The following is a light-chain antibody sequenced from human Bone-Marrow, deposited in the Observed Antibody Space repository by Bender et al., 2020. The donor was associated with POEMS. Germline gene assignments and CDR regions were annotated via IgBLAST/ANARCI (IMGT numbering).Light chain of an antibody. Sequence: QSALTQPASVAGSPGQSITISCTGISSDVGSYNPVSWYQQHPGKGPKLMIYENSARASGVSNRFSGSKSGNTASLTISGLQAEDEADYFCCSYAGTSNWVFGGGTTLTVL. J-gene: IGLJ3*02. CDR3: CSYAGTSNWV. V-gene: IGLV2-23*01. CDR1: SSDVGSYNP. CDR2: ENS.